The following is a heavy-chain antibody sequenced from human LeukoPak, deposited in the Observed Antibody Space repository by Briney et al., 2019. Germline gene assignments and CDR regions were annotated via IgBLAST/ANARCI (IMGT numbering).Heavy chain of an antibody. D-gene: IGHD5-18*01. CDR1: GGSFSGYY. J-gene: IGHJ4*02. V-gene: IGHV4-34*01. CDR2: INHSGST. Sequence: SETLSLTCAVYGGSFSGYYWSWIRQPPGNGLEWIGEINHSGSTNYNPSLKSRVTISVDTSKNQFSLKLSSVTAADTAVYYCARGRQLWPLKFFDCWGQGTLVTVSS. CDR3: ARGRQLWPLKFFDC.